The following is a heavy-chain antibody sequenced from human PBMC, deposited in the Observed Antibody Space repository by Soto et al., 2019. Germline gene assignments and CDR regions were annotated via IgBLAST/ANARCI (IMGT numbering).Heavy chain of an antibody. CDR2: ISYDGSNK. V-gene: IGHV3-30-3*01. Sequence: PGGSLRLSCAASGFTFSSYAMHWVRQAPGKGLEWVAVISYDGSNKYYADSVKGRFTISRDESKNTLYLQMNSLRPEDTAVYYCASTVDTTMVTWALGNWGQGTLVTVSS. D-gene: IGHD5-18*01. CDR3: ASTVDTTMVTWALGN. CDR1: GFTFSSYA. J-gene: IGHJ1*01.